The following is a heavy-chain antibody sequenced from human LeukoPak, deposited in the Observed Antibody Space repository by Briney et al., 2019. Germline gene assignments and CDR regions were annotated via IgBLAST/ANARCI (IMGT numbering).Heavy chain of an antibody. V-gene: IGHV4-34*01. Sequence: PSETLSLTCAVYGGSFRGYYWSWIRQPPGKGLEWIGEINHSGSTNYNPSLKSRVTISVDTSKNQFSLKLSSVTAADTAVYYCASWYSSGWSLEYWDQGTLVTLSS. J-gene: IGHJ4*02. CDR1: GGSFRGYY. CDR3: ASWYSSGWSLEY. CDR2: INHSGST. D-gene: IGHD6-19*01.